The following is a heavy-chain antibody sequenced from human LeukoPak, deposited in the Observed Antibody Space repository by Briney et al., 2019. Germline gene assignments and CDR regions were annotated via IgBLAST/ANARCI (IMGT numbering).Heavy chain of an antibody. CDR1: GGTFSTYV. CDR2: IIPVFGTA. V-gene: IGHV1-69*13. D-gene: IGHD2-15*01. CDR3: ARDRVVGLGIDNAFDI. Sequence: AVKDSCKASGGTFSTYVMSWVRQAPGQGLEWMGGIIPVFGTANYAQKFQGRVTITADESTSTAYMELSSLRSEDTAVFYCARDRVVGLGIDNAFDIWGHGTMVTVSS. J-gene: IGHJ3*02.